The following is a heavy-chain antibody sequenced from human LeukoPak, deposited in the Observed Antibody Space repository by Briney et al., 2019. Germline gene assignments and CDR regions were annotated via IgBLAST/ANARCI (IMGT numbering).Heavy chain of an antibody. CDR3: ASTLLWFGELFYFDP. Sequence: GGSLRLSCAASGFTFSSYAMTWVRQAPGKGLEWVSAISGSGGRTYYADSVKGRFTISRDNAKNSLYLQMNSLRAEDTAVYYCASTLLWFGELFYFDPWGQGTLVTVSS. CDR1: GFTFSSYA. V-gene: IGHV3-23*01. D-gene: IGHD3-10*01. CDR2: ISGSGGRT. J-gene: IGHJ5*02.